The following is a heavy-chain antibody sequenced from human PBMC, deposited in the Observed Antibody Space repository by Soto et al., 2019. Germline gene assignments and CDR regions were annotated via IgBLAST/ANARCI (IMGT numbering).Heavy chain of an antibody. J-gene: IGHJ5*02. D-gene: IGHD6-13*01. CDR1: GDSINNSHW. V-gene: IGHV4-4*02. CDR2: TYHSGTT. Sequence: QVQLQESGPGLVQPSGTLSLTCAVSGDSINNSHWWSWVRQIPGKGLEWIGETYHSGTTNYNPSLKTRVTISIDKSKNHFTLKMNSVTASATSVYYCAREFNSTRARGPNCFDPWGQGTLVTVSS. CDR3: AREFNSTRARGPNCFDP.